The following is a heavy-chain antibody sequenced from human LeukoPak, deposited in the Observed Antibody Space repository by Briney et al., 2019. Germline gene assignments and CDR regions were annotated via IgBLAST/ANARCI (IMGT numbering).Heavy chain of an antibody. D-gene: IGHD1-26*01. J-gene: IGHJ4*02. CDR2: LSGRGDTT. Sequence: RAGGSLRLSCAASGFTFSSYAMTWVRQAPGKGLEWVSALSGRGDTTYYADSVMGRFTISRDNSKNTLYLQMNSLRAEDTAVYYCARTIKNSGSYHGFDYWGQGTLVTVSS. CDR3: ARTIKNSGSYHGFDY. CDR1: GFTFSSYA. V-gene: IGHV3-23*01.